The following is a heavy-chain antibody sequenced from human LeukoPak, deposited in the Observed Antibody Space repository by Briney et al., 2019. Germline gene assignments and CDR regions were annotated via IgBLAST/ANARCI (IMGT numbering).Heavy chain of an antibody. CDR2: IYYSGST. J-gene: IGHJ4*02. Sequence: PSETLSLTCTVSGGSISSYYWSWIRQPPGKGLEWIGYIYYSGSTNYNPSLKSRVTISVDTSKNQFSLKLSSVTAADTAVYYCARGRPDPGTLAMVTPFDYWGQGTLVTVSS. V-gene: IGHV4-59*01. D-gene: IGHD5-18*01. CDR1: GGSISSYY. CDR3: ARGRPDPGTLAMVTPFDY.